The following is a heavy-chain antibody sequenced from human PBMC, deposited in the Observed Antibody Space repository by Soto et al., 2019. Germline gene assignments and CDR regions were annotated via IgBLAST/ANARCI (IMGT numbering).Heavy chain of an antibody. V-gene: IGHV4-59*01. CDR2: FYYSGST. D-gene: IGHD3-22*01. CDR3: ARDSPGYYDSSGYYNAFDI. J-gene: IGHJ3*02. Sequence: SETLSLTCTVSGGSISSYYWSWIRQPPGKGLEWIWYFYYSGSTNYYPSLKSRVTISVDTSKNQFSLKLSSVTAADTAVYYCARDSPGYYDSSGYYNAFDIWGQGTMVTVSS. CDR1: GGSISSYY.